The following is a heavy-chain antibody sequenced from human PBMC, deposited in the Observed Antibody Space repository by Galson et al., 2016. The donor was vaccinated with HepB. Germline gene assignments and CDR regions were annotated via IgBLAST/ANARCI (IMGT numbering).Heavy chain of an antibody. CDR3: ARGGGGMDV. V-gene: IGHV1-3*01. CDR1: GYTFTSRS. CDR2: FNVGDGNT. D-gene: IGHD2-15*01. Sequence: SVKVSCKASGYTFTSRSMHWVRQAPGQRLEWMGWFNVGDGNTKYSQKFQGRVTITRDTSASTAYMDLSSLTSEETAVYYCARGGGGMDVWGQGTTVTVSS. J-gene: IGHJ6*02.